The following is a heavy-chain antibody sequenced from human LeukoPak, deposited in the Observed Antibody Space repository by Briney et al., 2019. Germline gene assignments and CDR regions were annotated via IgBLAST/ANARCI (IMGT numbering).Heavy chain of an antibody. V-gene: IGHV3-7*05. CDR1: GFTFRNYW. D-gene: IGHD2-2*02. J-gene: IGHJ4*02. CDR3: ARGGYKTTDY. CDR2: IKPDGSET. Sequence: GGSLRLSCAASGFTFRNYWMTWVRQPPGKGLEWVANIKPDGSETYCVDSVKGRFTISRDNAKNSLYLQMNSLRAEDTAVYYCARGGYKTTDYWGQGTLVTVSS.